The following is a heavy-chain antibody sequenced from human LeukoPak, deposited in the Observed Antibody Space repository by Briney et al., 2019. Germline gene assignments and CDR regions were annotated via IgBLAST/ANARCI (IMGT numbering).Heavy chain of an antibody. V-gene: IGHV1-24*01. J-gene: IGHJ4*02. CDR1: GYTLTELS. Sequence: ASVKVSCKVSGYTLTELSMHWVRQAPGKGLEWMGGFDPEDAETIYAQKFQGRVTMTEDTSTDTAYMELSSLRSEDTDVYYCATVTFERGYSYGFDYWGQGTLVTVSS. CDR2: FDPEDAET. D-gene: IGHD5-18*01. CDR3: ATVTFERGYSYGFDY.